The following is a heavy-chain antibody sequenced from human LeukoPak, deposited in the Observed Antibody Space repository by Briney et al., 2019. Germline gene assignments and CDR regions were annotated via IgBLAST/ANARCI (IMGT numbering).Heavy chain of an antibody. J-gene: IGHJ4*02. CDR3: AREMITTYYYDSSGYPRFKNFDY. D-gene: IGHD3-22*01. CDR2: IIPILGIA. Sequence: GASVKVSCKASGGTFSSYAISWVRQAPGQGLEWMGRIIPILGIANYAQKFQGRVTITADKSTSTAYMELSSLRSEDTAVYYCAREMITTYYYDSSGYPRFKNFDYWRQGTLVTVSS. V-gene: IGHV1-69*04. CDR1: GGTFSSYA.